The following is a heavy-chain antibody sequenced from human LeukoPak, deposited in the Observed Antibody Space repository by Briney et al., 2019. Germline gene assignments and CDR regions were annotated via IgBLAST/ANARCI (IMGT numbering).Heavy chain of an antibody. CDR1: GFTFTSYS. J-gene: IGHJ4*02. D-gene: IGHD7-27*01. Sequence: GGCLRLSCAASGFTFTSYSMNWVRQAPGKGLEWVSYIRSRPSTIYYADSVKGRFTISRDDAKNSLYLQMNSLRAEDTAIYYCVRDHHWGFDSWDQGTQVTVSS. CDR3: VRDHHWGFDS. CDR2: IRSRPSTI. V-gene: IGHV3-48*01.